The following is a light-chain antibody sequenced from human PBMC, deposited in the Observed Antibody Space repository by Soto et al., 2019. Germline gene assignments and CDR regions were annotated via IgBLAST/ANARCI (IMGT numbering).Light chain of an antibody. CDR2: GNS. CDR3: QSYDYDNQV. J-gene: IGLJ2*01. Sequence: QSVLTQPPSVSGAPGQRVTISCTGSSSNIGAGYDVHWYQQLPGTAPKLLIYGNSNRPSGVPDRFSGSKSGTSASLTISGLKTEDEADYYCQSYDYDNQVFGGGTKLTVL. V-gene: IGLV1-40*01. CDR1: SSNIGAGYD.